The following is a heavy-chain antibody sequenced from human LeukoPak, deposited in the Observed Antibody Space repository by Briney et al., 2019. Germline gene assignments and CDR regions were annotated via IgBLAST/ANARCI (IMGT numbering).Heavy chain of an antibody. V-gene: IGHV1-69*13. Sequence: ASVKVSCKASGYTFSSNYVHWVRQAPGQGLEWMGGIIPIFGTANYAQKFQGRVTITADESTSTAYMELSSLRSEDTAVYYCASGRLEKYCSSTSCYPEYFQHWGQGTLVTVSS. CDR2: IIPIFGTA. CDR1: GYTFSSNY. CDR3: ASGRLEKYCSSTSCYPEYFQH. J-gene: IGHJ1*01. D-gene: IGHD2-2*01.